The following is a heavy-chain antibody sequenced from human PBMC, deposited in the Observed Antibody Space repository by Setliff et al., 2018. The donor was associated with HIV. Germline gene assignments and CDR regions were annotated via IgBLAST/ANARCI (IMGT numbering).Heavy chain of an antibody. D-gene: IGHD2-8*02. V-gene: IGHV4-31*03. Sequence: PSETLSLTCTVSGGPISSAGGYFYSWIRQHPGKGLEWIGYIYYSGSTYYNPSLKSRVTISLDKSKNQFSLNLNSVTAADTAVYYCARAGDCTEASCPKARFDPWGPGTLVTVSS. CDR1: GGPISSAGGYF. CDR3: ARAGDCTEASCPKARFDP. J-gene: IGHJ5*02. CDR2: IYYSGST.